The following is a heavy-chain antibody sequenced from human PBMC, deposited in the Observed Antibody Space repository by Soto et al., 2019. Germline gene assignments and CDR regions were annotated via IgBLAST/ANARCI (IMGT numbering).Heavy chain of an antibody. J-gene: IGHJ6*03. Sequence: GGSLRLSCAASGFTFSSYGMHWVRQAPGKGLEWVAVIWYDGSNKYYADSVKGRFTISRDNSKDTLYLQMNSLRAEDTAVYYWAGTPEQSGHVYYYNMAVWGKGTRVTVPS. V-gene: IGHV3-33*01. D-gene: IGHD2-15*01. CDR3: AGTPEQSGHVYYYNMAV. CDR1: GFTFSSYG. CDR2: IWYDGSNK.